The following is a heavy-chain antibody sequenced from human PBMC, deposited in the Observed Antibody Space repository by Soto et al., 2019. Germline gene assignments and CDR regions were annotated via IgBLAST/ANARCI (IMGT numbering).Heavy chain of an antibody. CDR3: ASLYGDPGGDYFDY. CDR1: GGSISSGGYS. Sequence: QLQLQESGSGLVKPYQTLSLTCAVSGGSISSGGYSWSWIRQPPGKGLEWIGYIYHSGSTYYNPSLKSRGTISVDRSKNQVSLKLSSVTAADTAVYYGASLYGDPGGDYFDYWGQGTLVTVSS. D-gene: IGHD4-17*01. CDR2: IYHSGST. V-gene: IGHV4-30-2*01. J-gene: IGHJ4*02.